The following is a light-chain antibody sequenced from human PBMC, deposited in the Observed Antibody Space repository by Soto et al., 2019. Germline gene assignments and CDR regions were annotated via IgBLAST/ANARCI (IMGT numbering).Light chain of an antibody. J-gene: IGKJ4*01. CDR2: DTS. V-gene: IGKV3-11*01. CDR3: HQRRDWPLT. Sequence: EYVLTKSPATLSLSPGESATLSCRASQSIWTYLTWYQQKPGQAPRVLIYDTSKRATGIPARFSGSGSGTDFTLTISNLESEDFAVYYCHQRRDWPLTFGGGTKIEIK. CDR1: QSIWTY.